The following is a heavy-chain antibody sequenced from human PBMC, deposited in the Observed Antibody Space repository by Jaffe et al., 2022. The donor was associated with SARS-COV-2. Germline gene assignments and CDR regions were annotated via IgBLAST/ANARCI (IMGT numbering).Heavy chain of an antibody. D-gene: IGHD2-15*01. V-gene: IGHV3-30*18. CDR1: GFTFSSYG. CDR2: ISYDGSNK. J-gene: IGHJ4*02. CDR3: AKDQLSWAATLEFDY. Sequence: QVQLVESGGGVVQPGRSLRLSCAASGFTFSSYGMHWVRQAPGKGLEWVAVISYDGSNKYYADSVKGRFTISRDNSKNTLYLQMNSLRAEDTAVYYCAKDQLSWAATLEFDYWGQGTLVTVSS.